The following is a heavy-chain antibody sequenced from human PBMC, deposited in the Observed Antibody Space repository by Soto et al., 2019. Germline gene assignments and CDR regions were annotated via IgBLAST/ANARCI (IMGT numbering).Heavy chain of an antibody. V-gene: IGHV4-59*01. CDR3: ARWGYSYGVNWFDP. Sequence: SETLSLTCTVSGGSISSYYWSWIRQPPGKGLEWIGYIHYSGSTNYNPSLKSRVTISVDTSKNQFSLKLSSVTAADTAVYYCARWGYSYGVNWFDPWGQGTLVTVSS. D-gene: IGHD5-18*01. CDR1: GGSISSYY. J-gene: IGHJ5*02. CDR2: IHYSGST.